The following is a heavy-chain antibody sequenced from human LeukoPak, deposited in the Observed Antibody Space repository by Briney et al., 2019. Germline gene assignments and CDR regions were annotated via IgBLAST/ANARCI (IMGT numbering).Heavy chain of an antibody. V-gene: IGHV3-49*03. CDR2: IRSKAYGGTT. CDR1: GFTFGDYA. Sequence: GGSLRLSCTASGFTFGDYAMSWFRQAPGKGLEWVGFIRSKAYGGTTEYAASVKDRFTISRDDSKSIAYLQMNSLKTEDTAVYYCTRVDCSSTSCYYNYGMDVWGQGTTVTVSS. J-gene: IGHJ6*02. CDR3: TRVDCSSTSCYYNYGMDV. D-gene: IGHD2-2*01.